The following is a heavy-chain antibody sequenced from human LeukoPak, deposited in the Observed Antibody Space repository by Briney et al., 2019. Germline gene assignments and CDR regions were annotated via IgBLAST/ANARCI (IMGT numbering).Heavy chain of an antibody. J-gene: IGHJ6*03. Sequence: GASVKVSCKASGYTFTGYYIHWVRQAPGQGLEWMGWINPNSGGTNYAQKFQGRVTMTRDTSISTAYMELSRLRSEDTAVYYCARDTPELYYYMDVWGKGTTVTVSS. CDR2: INPNSGGT. D-gene: IGHD2-15*01. CDR1: GYTFTGYY. CDR3: ARDTPELYYYMDV. V-gene: IGHV1-2*02.